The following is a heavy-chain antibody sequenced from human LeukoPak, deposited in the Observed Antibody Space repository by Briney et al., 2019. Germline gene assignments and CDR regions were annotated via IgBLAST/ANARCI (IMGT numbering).Heavy chain of an antibody. CDR2: IYYSGST. CDR3: ARILGRLIDY. V-gene: IGHV4-59*01. J-gene: IGHJ4*02. Sequence: KPSETLSLTCTVSGGSISSYYWSWIRQPPGKGLEWIGYIYYSGSTNYNPSLKSRVTISVDTSKNQFSLKLSSVTAADTAVYYCARILGRLIDYWGQGTLVTVSS. D-gene: IGHD2/OR15-2a*01. CDR1: GGSISSYY.